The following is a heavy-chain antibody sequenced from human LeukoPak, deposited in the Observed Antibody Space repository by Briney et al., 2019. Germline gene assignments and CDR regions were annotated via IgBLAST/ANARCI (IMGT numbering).Heavy chain of an antibody. D-gene: IGHD1-14*01. V-gene: IGHV3-23*01. Sequence: GGSLRLSCAASGFSFSTYAMTWVRQAPGTGLEWVSGISGNGGSTYYAGSVKGRFTISRDNSKNTLSLQMNTLRAEDTALYYCAKGHSRAGIITNLDYWGQGTLATVSS. CDR1: GFSFSTYA. CDR2: ISGNGGST. CDR3: AKGHSRAGIITNLDY. J-gene: IGHJ4*02.